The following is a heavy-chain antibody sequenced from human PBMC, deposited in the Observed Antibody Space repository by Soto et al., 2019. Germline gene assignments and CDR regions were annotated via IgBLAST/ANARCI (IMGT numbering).Heavy chain of an antibody. CDR3: ARGVLADLEWISYGWFDP. J-gene: IGHJ5*02. V-gene: IGHV4-30-2*01. CDR1: GGSISSGGYS. D-gene: IGHD3-3*01. CDR2: IYHSGST. Sequence: QLQLQESGSGLVKPSQTLSLTCAVSGGSISSGGYSWSWIRQPPGKGLEWIGYIYHSGSTYYNPSLKSRVTISVDRSKNQFSLKLSSVTAADTAVYYCARGVLADLEWISYGWFDPWGQGTLVTVSS.